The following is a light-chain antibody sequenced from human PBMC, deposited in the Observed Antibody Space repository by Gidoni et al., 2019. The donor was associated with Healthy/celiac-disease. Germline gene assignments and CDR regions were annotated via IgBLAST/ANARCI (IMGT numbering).Light chain of an antibody. CDR2: DDS. J-gene: IGLJ2*01. V-gene: IGLV3-21*03. CDR1: NIGSKS. CDR3: QVWDSSSDHVV. Sequence: SYVLTQPPSVSVAPGKTARITCGGNNIGSKSVHWYQQKPGQAPALVGYDDSDRPPGIPERFSGSNSGNTATLTISRVEAGDEADYYCQVWDSSSDHVVFGGGTKLT.